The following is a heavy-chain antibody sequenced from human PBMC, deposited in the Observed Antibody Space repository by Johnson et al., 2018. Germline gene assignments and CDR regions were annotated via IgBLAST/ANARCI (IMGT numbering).Heavy chain of an antibody. CDR3: AREETTREGYYYSYYEYMDV. D-gene: IGHD2-15*01. J-gene: IGHJ6*03. CDR2: LNEDGREQ. V-gene: IGHV3-7*01. CDR1: GFIFSSYW. Sequence: VRLVESGGGLVQPGGSLRLSCAASGFIFSSYWMSWVRQAPGKGLEWMAKLNEDGREQYHVDAVKGRFTISRDTAKNALYLQMQRLRAEDTACYYCAREETTREGYYYSYYEYMDVWGKGTTVTVSS.